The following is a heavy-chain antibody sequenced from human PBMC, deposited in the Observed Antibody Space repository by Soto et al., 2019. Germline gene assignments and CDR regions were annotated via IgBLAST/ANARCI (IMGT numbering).Heavy chain of an antibody. CDR2: IYHSGST. D-gene: IGHD3-22*01. CDR1: GGSISSGGYS. J-gene: IGHJ3*02. CDR3: ARAGYYYDSSGYYGSYAFDI. V-gene: IGHV4-30-2*01. Sequence: QLQLQESGSGLVKPSQTLSLTCAVSGGSISSGGYSWSWIRQPPGKGLEWIGYIYHSGSTYYNPSLQSRVPIAVARSKNQFSLKLSSVTAADTAVYYCARAGYYYDSSGYYGSYAFDIWGQGTMVTVSS.